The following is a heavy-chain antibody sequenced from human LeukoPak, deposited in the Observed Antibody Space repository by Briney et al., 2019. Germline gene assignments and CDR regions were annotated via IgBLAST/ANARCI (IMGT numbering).Heavy chain of an antibody. CDR3: ARIIGISGTYPTDY. Sequence: GGCLRLSCAASGFTFRTYSMNWVRQAPGKRLEWVSSISSTSTYIYYADSMKGRFIISRDNARNSLYLEMNSLRAEDTAVYYCARIIGISGTYPTDYWGQGTLVTVSS. CDR2: ISSTSTYI. D-gene: IGHD1-26*01. V-gene: IGHV3-21*06. CDR1: GFTFRTYS. J-gene: IGHJ4*02.